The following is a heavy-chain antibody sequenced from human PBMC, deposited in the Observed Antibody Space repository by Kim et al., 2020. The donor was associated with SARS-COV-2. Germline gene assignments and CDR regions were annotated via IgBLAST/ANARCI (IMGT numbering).Heavy chain of an antibody. CDR2: INPSGGST. Sequence: ASVKVSCKASGYTFTSYYMHWVRQAPGQGLEWMGIINPSGGSTSYAQKFQGRVTMTRDTSTSTVYMELSSLRSADTAVYYCAILSRLRQWVDYWGQGTLVTVS. CDR1: GYTFTSYY. J-gene: IGHJ4*02. V-gene: IGHV1-46*01. D-gene: IGHD5-12*01. CDR3: AILSRLRQWVDY.